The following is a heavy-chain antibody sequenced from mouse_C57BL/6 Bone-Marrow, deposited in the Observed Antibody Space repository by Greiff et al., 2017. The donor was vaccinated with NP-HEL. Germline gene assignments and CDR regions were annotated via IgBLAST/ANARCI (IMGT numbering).Heavy chain of an antibody. CDR1: GYTFTSYW. D-gene: IGHD1-1*01. V-gene: IGHV1-72*01. CDR3: ARYYYGSRGWYFDV. Sequence: QVQLQQPGADLVKPGASVKLSCKASGYTFTSYWMHWVKQRPGRGLAWIGRIDPNSGGTKFNEKFKTKATLTVDKPSSTAYMQLRSLTSEDSAVDYCARYYYGSRGWYFDVWGTGTTVTVSS. J-gene: IGHJ1*03. CDR2: IDPNSGGT.